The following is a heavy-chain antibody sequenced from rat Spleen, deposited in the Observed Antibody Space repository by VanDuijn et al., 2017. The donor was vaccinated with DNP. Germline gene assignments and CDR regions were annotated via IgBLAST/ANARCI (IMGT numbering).Heavy chain of an antibody. CDR2: IWTGGST. CDR3: ARGPVDGLGAMDA. D-gene: IGHD1-12*02. Sequence: QVQLKESGPGLVQPSQTLSLVCTVSGFSLTSYHVHWVRQPSGKGLEWMGVIWTGGSTEYNSALKSRLSINRDTTKSQVFLKMNSLQTEDTAPYYCARGPVDGLGAMDAWGQGTSVTVSS. CDR1: GFSLTSYH. V-gene: IGHV2-43*01. J-gene: IGHJ4*01.